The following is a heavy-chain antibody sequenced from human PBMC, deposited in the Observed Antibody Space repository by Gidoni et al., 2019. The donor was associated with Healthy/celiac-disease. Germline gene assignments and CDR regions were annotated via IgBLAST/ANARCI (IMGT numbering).Heavy chain of an antibody. V-gene: IGHV4-34*01. Sequence: QVQLQQWGAGLFKPTETLSLTFAVYGGSFSGYSWSWIRQPPGKGLEWIGEINHSGSTNYNPSLKSRVTISVDTSKNQFSLKLSAVTDADTAVYYCARSPKGSRLRFYYMDVWGKGTTVTVSS. CDR3: ARSPKGSRLRFYYMDV. J-gene: IGHJ6*03. CDR1: GGSFSGYS. CDR2: INHSGST. D-gene: IGHD3-10*01.